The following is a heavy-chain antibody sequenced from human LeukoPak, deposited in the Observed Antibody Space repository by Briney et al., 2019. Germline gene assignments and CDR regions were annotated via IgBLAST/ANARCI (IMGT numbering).Heavy chain of an antibody. CDR1: GFTFSRFA. D-gene: IGHD2-2*01. CDR3: ARDTFQPGLIDS. Sequence: GGSLRLSCAASGFTFSRFAMNWVRQAPGKGLERISYINTDSSDIHYADSVKGRFTISRDNARNTLLLQLSSLRAEDLAVYYCARDTFQPGLIDSWGQGTLVTVSS. CDR2: INTDSSDI. V-gene: IGHV3-21*05. J-gene: IGHJ4*02.